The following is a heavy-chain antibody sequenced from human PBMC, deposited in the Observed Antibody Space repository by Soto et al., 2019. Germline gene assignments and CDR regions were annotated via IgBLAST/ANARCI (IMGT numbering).Heavy chain of an antibody. Sequence: QVQLVESGGGVVQPGRSLRLSCAASGFTFSSYAMHWVRQAPGKGLEWVAVISYDGSNKYYADSVEGRFTLSRDSSKNTVLQMNSLRAEDTAVYYCARDRWFNDFSSGYSDHYYGMDVWGQGTTVTVSS. CDR1: GFTFSSYA. V-gene: IGHV3-30*04. J-gene: IGHJ6*02. D-gene: IGHD3-3*01. CDR2: ISYDGSNK. CDR3: ARDRWFNDFSSGYSDHYYGMDV.